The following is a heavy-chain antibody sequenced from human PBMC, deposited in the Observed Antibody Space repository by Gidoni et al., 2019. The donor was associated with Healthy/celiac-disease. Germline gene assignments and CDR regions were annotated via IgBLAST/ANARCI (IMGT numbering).Heavy chain of an antibody. D-gene: IGHD6-13*01. V-gene: IGHV4-34*01. Sequence: QVQLQQWGAGLLKPSETLSLTCAVYGGSFSGYYWSWIRQPPGKGLEWIGEINHSGSTNYNPSLKSRVTISVDTSKNQFSLKLSSVTAADTAVYYCARGFRGSWYENWFDPWGQGTLVTVSS. CDR3: ARGFRGSWYENWFDP. CDR1: GGSFSGYY. J-gene: IGHJ5*02. CDR2: INHSGST.